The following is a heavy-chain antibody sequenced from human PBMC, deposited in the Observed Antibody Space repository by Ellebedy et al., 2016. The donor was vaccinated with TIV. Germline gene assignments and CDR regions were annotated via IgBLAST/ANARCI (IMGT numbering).Heavy chain of an antibody. CDR3: EGKGGNSAAFDY. CDR1: GFPFSDFY. CDR2: ISGASSTI. J-gene: IGHJ4*02. D-gene: IGHD4-23*01. Sequence: GESLKISCAASGFPFSDFYMSWVRQAPGKGLDWFSYISGASSTILYADSVKGRFTVSRDNAKNSLYLQMNSLRAEDTAVYYCEGKGGNSAAFDYWGQGTLVIVSS. V-gene: IGHV3-11*01.